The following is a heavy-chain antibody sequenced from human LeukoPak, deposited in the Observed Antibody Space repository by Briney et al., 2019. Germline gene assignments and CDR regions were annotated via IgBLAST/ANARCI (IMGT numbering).Heavy chain of an antibody. D-gene: IGHD3-3*01. CDR1: GFTFSDYY. CDR3: ARGVDFWSGYPERWFDP. Sequence: GGSLRLSCAASGFTFSDYYMSWIRQAPGKGLEWVSFLSSSGDTIYYADSVKGRFTISRDNAKNSLYLQMNSLRAEDTAVYYCARGVDFWSGYPERWFDPWGQGTLVTVSS. CDR2: LSSSGDTI. J-gene: IGHJ5*02. V-gene: IGHV3-11*04.